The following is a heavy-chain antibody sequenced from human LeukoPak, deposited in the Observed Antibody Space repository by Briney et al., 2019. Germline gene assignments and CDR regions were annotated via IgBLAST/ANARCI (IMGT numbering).Heavy chain of an antibody. CDR3: ARNITMVDSYSFDY. D-gene: IGHD3-10*01. CDR2: IYYSGST. CDR1: GGSISSSTYY. V-gene: IGHV4-39*01. Sequence: PSETLSLICTVSGGSISSSTYYWAWIRQPPGKGLEWIGSIYYSGSTHYNPSLKSRVTISVDTSKNQFSLKPSSVTAADTAVYYCARNITMVDSYSFDYCGQGTLVTVSS. J-gene: IGHJ4*02.